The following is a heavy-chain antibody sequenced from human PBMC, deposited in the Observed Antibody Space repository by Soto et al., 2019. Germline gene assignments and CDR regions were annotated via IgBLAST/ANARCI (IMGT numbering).Heavy chain of an antibody. CDR3: TGPAYSSKDY. CDR1: GFTFSSFA. V-gene: IGHV3-23*01. CDR2: ISGSGDGT. Sequence: TGGSLRLSCAASGFTFSSFALSWVRQAPGKGLEWVSAISGSGDGTDYADSVKGRFTISRDNSKNTLYLQMNSLRAEDTAVYYCTGPAYSSKDYWGQGDLVTVSS. D-gene: IGHD5-18*01. J-gene: IGHJ4*02.